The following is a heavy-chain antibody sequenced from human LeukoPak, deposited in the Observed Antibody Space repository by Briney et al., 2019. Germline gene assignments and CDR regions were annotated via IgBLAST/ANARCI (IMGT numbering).Heavy chain of an antibody. Sequence: GESLKISCKGSGYRIINYWIGWVRQMPGKGLEWMGIIYPGDSDTRYSPSFEGQVTISADKSISTAYLQWSSLKASDTAMYYCARTDRTGDPLDYWGQGTLVTVSS. CDR2: IYPGDSDT. V-gene: IGHV5-51*01. D-gene: IGHD7-27*01. J-gene: IGHJ4*02. CDR3: ARTDRTGDPLDY. CDR1: GYRIINYW.